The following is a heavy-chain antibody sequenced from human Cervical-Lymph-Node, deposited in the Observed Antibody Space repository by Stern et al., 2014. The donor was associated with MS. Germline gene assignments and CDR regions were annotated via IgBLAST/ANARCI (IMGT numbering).Heavy chain of an antibody. V-gene: IGHV1-69*06. Sequence: QLVQSGAEVKKPGSSVKVSCKTSGDTFNTSGISWVRQAPGQGIEWMRGIIPVCGTTNCARKFQGRLTVTADKSTSTVYMALSSLRSEDTAVYYCARYLGVGPTVSWGQGTRVTVSS. J-gene: IGHJ5*02. CDR3: ARYLGVGPTVS. CDR1: GDTFNTSG. CDR2: IIPVCGTT. D-gene: IGHD1-26*01.